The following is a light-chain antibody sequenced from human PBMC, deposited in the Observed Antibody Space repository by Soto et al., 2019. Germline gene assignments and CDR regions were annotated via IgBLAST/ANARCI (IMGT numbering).Light chain of an antibody. CDR3: MQALQTLGT. CDR1: QSLLHSNGYNY. Sequence: DIVMTQSPLSLPVTPGEPASISCRSSQSLLHSNGYNYLDWYLQKPGQSPQLLIYLGSNRASGVPDRFSGSGAGTDFTLKIGRVEAEDVGVYYCMQALQTLGTFGQGTRLEIK. J-gene: IGKJ5*01. V-gene: IGKV2-28*01. CDR2: LGS.